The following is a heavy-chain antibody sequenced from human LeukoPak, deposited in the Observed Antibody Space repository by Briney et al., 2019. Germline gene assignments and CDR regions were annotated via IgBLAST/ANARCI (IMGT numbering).Heavy chain of an antibody. CDR2: INPNSGDT. J-gene: IGHJ5*02. Sequence: ASVKVSCKASGYTFTGYHMHWVRQAPGQGLEWMGRINPNSGDTNYAQKFQGRVTMTRDTSISTAYMELSRLRSDDTAVYYCARGLRWLQLEGRSNWFDPWGQGTLVTVSS. CDR3: ARGLRWLQLEGRSNWFDP. V-gene: IGHV1-2*06. D-gene: IGHD5-24*01. CDR1: GYTFTGYH.